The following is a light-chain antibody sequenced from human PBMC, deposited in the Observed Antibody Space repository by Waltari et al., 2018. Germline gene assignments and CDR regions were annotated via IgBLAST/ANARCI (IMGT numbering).Light chain of an antibody. Sequence: QSALAQPPSASGSPGQSVPISCTGASSHLGPYHFLSRYQQHPGKAPKLIIYEVSTRPSGVPDRFSGSKSGNTASLTVSGLQTEDEADYYCSSYTDTNNFVFGTGTKVTVL. CDR3: SSYTDTNNFV. CDR1: SSHLGPYHF. V-gene: IGLV2-8*01. J-gene: IGLJ1*01. CDR2: EVS.